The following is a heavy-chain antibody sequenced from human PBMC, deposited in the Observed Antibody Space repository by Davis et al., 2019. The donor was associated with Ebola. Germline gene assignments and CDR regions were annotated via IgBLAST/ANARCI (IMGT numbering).Heavy chain of an antibody. V-gene: IGHV3-30*18. Sequence: GESLKISCAASGFTFSSYGMHWVRQAPGKGLEWVAVISYDGSNKYYADSVKGRFTISRDNSKSTLYLQMNSLRAEDTAVYYCAKGLIAAAGTHYYYYYGMDVWGQGTTVTVSS. J-gene: IGHJ6*02. D-gene: IGHD6-13*01. CDR2: ISYDGSNK. CDR3: AKGLIAAAGTHYYYYYGMDV. CDR1: GFTFSSYG.